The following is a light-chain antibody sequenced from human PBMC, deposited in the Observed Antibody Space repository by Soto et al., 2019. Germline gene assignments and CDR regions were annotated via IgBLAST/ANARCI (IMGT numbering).Light chain of an antibody. J-gene: IGKJ4*01. Sequence: EIGFTQPPRTLSLYPGERATLSCRASQSVSSSYLAWYQQKPGQAPRLLIYGASSRATGIPDRFSGSGSGTDFTLTISRLEPEDFAVYYCQQYGSSPLTFGGGTKVDIK. CDR1: QSVSSSY. V-gene: IGKV3-20*01. CDR3: QQYGSSPLT. CDR2: GAS.